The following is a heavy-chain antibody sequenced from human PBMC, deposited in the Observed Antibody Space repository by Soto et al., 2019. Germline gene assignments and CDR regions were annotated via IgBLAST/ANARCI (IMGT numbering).Heavy chain of an antibody. Sequence: QVQLVQSGAEVKKPGASVKVSCKASGYTFTASYMHWVRQAPGQGLEWMGIIDPSGGSTSYSQKFQGRVTMTRDTSTCTVYMELNSLRSEDTAVFYCARDSGHYYRSDAFDKWGQGTMVTVSS. V-gene: IGHV1-46*01. D-gene: IGHD1-26*01. CDR1: GYTFTASY. CDR2: IDPSGGST. CDR3: ARDSGHYYRSDAFDK. J-gene: IGHJ3*02.